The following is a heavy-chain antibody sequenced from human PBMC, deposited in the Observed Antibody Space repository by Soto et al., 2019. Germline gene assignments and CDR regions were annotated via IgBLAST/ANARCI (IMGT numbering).Heavy chain of an antibody. CDR2: ISYDGSNK. V-gene: IGHV3-30*18. CDR3: AKGSLHCISTSCYGRSNYYGMDV. J-gene: IGHJ6*02. Sequence: QVQLVESGGGVVQPGRSLRLSCAASGFTFSSYGMHWVRQAPGKGLEWVAVISYDGSNKYYADSVKGRFTISRDNSKNTLYLQMNSLRAEDTAVYYCAKGSLHCISTSCYGRSNYYGMDVWGQGTTVTVSS. D-gene: IGHD2-2*01. CDR1: GFTFSSYG.